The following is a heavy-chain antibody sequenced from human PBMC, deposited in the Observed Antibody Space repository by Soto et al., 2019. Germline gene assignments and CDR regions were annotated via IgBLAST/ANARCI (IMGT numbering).Heavy chain of an antibody. D-gene: IGHD3-10*01. V-gene: IGHV1-69*06. CDR3: ARSPGVFDY. CDR2: LVPVFGTA. J-gene: IGHJ4*02. Sequence: QVQLVQSGAEVKKPGSSVKVSCKASGGTFSSLAIGWVRQAPGQGLEWMGGLVPVFGTANYAQKFQDRVTITADKSTSTYYMELSSLRSEDTSVYYCARSPGVFDYWGQGTLVTVSS. CDR1: GGTFSSLA.